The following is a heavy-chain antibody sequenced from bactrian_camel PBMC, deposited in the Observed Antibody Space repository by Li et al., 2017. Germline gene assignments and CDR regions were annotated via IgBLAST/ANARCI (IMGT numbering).Heavy chain of an antibody. J-gene: IGHJ4*01. CDR3: AARGRSGLGYMELRY. D-gene: IGHD5*01. CDR2: MYTTGGNT. CDR1: GSASGRYC. Sequence: QVQLVESGGGSVQAGGSLRLSCTASGSASGRYCMGWFRQAPGKGLEWMPSMYTTGGNTYYADSVKGRFTISKDNAKNTLSLQMNSLKPEDTGVYYCAARGRSGLGYMELRYWGQGTQVTVS. V-gene: IGHV3-2*01.